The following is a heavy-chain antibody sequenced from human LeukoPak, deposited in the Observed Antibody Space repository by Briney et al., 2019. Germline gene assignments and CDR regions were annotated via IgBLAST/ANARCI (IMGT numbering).Heavy chain of an antibody. D-gene: IGHD6-13*01. J-gene: IGHJ4*02. Sequence: PGGSLRLSCAASGFTFNTYGMSWVRQAPGKGLEWVSAISGSGGGTYFADSVKGRFTISRDNTKNTLFLQMDSLRADDTAVYYCAKHSSSWHYFDYWGQGTLVTVSS. V-gene: IGHV3-23*01. CDR1: GFTFNTYG. CDR3: AKHSSSWHYFDY. CDR2: ISGSGGGT.